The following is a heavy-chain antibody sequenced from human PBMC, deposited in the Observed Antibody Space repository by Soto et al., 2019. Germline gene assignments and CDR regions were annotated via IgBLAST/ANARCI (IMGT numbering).Heavy chain of an antibody. CDR1: GGSISTYY. J-gene: IGHJ5*02. CDR2: IYYSGTT. V-gene: IGHV4-59*01. CDR3: ARGKYSGSYYDWFDP. Sequence: QVQLQESGPGLVKPSETLSLSCTVSGGSISTYYWSWIRQPPGKGLEWIGYIYYSGTTNYNTSLKSRVTISVDTSKNQFSLKLSSVTAADTAVYYCARGKYSGSYYDWFDPWGQGTLVTVSS. D-gene: IGHD1-26*01.